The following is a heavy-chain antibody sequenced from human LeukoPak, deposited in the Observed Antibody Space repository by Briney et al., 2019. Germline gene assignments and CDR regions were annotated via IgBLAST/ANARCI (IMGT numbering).Heavy chain of an antibody. V-gene: IGHV3-23*01. D-gene: IGHD3-16*01. CDR2: VSSYGNSA. J-gene: IGHJ3*02. Sequence: GGSLRLSGATSAFTCSNYAMVWVRQAPGMGRECVSAVSSYGNSAVYAGSVRGRFTISRDNSKNTILLQMNSLRAEDTAVYHCAKDQRSGEYDYGWGPFDMWGQGTMVTASS. CDR3: AKDQRSGEYDYGWGPFDM. CDR1: AFTCSNYA.